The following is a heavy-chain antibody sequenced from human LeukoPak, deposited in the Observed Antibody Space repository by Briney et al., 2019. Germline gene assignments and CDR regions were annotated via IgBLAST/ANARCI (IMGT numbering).Heavy chain of an antibody. CDR2: MYISDSI. D-gene: IGHD3-22*01. Sequence: PSETLSLTCTVSGASISSYYWSWIRQPAGKGLEWIGRMYISDSINYNPSLKSRVTMSGDTSKNQLSLKLRSVTAADTAVYYCARHTYHYDSVGYYPLDYWGQGILVTVSS. CDR3: ARHTYHYDSVGYYPLDY. CDR1: GASISSYY. V-gene: IGHV4-4*07. J-gene: IGHJ4*02.